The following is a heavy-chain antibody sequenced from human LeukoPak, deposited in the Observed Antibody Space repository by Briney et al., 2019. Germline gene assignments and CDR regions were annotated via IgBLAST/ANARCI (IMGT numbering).Heavy chain of an antibody. D-gene: IGHD5-12*01. V-gene: IGHV4-34*01. Sequence: SETLSLTCAVYGGSFSDYYWSWIRQPPGKGLEWIGEINHSGSTNYNPSLKSRVTISVDTSKNQFSLKLSSVTAADTAVYYCARVAIEGRDRHNAFDIWGQGTMVTVSS. CDR2: INHSGST. CDR1: GGSFSDYY. CDR3: ARVAIEGRDRHNAFDI. J-gene: IGHJ3*02.